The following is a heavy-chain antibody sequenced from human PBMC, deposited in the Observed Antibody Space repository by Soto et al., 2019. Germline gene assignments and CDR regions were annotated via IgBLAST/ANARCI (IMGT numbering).Heavy chain of an antibody. CDR2: ISTYTGNT. CDR3: ARGYYYGSGRPTPGGMDV. Sequence: QVHLVQSGAEVKKPGASVKVSCKASGYTFTNYDINWVRQAPGQGLEWMGWISTYTGNTNYAQKLQGRVTMTTDTSTSTADMELSSLRSDDTAVYYCARGYYYGSGRPTPGGMDVWGQGTTVTVS. D-gene: IGHD3-10*01. CDR1: GYTFTNYD. J-gene: IGHJ6*02. V-gene: IGHV1-18*01.